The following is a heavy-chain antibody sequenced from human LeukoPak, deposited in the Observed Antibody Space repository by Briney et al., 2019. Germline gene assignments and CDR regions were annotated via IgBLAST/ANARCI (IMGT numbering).Heavy chain of an antibody. J-gene: IGHJ4*02. Sequence: PSETLSLTCTVSGYSMSSGYYWGWIRQPPGKGLEWIGSIYRSGSTYYNPSLKSRITVSVDTSKNQFSLKLSSVTAADTAFYYCARGGECELQYFDYWGQGTLVTVSS. CDR1: GYSMSSGYY. V-gene: IGHV4-38-2*02. CDR3: ARGGECELQYFDY. CDR2: IYRSGST. D-gene: IGHD3-16*01.